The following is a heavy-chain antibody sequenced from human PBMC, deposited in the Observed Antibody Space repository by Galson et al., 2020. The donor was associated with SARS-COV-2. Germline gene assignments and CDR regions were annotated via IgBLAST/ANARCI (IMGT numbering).Heavy chain of an antibody. Sequence: GNTNYAQKFQERVTITRDMSTSTAYMELSSLRSEDTAVYYCAALSGDYYDFWSGYYAYGMDVWGQGTTVTVSS. D-gene: IGHD3-3*01. V-gene: IGHV1-58*01. CDR2: GNT. J-gene: IGHJ6*02. CDR3: AALSGDYYDFWSGYYAYGMDV.